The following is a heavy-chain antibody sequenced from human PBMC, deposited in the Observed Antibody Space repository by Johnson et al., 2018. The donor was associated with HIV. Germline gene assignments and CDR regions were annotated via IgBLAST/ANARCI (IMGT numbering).Heavy chain of an antibody. CDR2: INWNGGST. CDR1: GFIFDDYG. Sequence: MLLVESGGGVVRPGGSLRLSCAASGFIFDDYGMSWVRQAPGKGLEWVSGINWNGGSTGYADSVKGRFIISRDNAKNSLYLQMNSLRAEDTALYYCARVCLVRLAVAGPSRDAFDIWGQGTIVTVSS. J-gene: IGHJ3*02. V-gene: IGHV3-20*04. CDR3: ARVCLVRLAVAGPSRDAFDI. D-gene: IGHD6-19*01.